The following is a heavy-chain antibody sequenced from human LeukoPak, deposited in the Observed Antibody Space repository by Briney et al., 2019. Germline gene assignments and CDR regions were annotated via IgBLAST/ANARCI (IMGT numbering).Heavy chain of an antibody. J-gene: IGHJ4*02. V-gene: IGHV4-34*01. CDR3: ARGRAVSSAFFPY. D-gene: IGHD6-6*01. Sequence: SETLSLTCAVYGGSFSGYYWSWIRQPPGKGLEWIGEINHSGSTNHNPSLKSRVTISVDTSKNQFSLKLSSVTAADTAVYYCARGRAVSSAFFPYWGQGTLVTVSS. CDR1: GGSFSGYY. CDR2: INHSGST.